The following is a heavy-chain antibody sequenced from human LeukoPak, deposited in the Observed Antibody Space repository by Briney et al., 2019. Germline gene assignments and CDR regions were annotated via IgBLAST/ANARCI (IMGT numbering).Heavy chain of an antibody. CDR3: ARGPQSYPLDY. J-gene: IGHJ4*02. V-gene: IGHV4-34*01. CDR1: GGSFSGYY. CDR2: INHSGST. Sequence: SETLSLTCAVYGGSFSGYYWSWIRQPPGKGLEWIGEINHSGSTNYNPSLKSRVTISVDTSKNQFSLKLSSVTAADTAVYYCARGPQSYPLDYWGQGTLVTVSS.